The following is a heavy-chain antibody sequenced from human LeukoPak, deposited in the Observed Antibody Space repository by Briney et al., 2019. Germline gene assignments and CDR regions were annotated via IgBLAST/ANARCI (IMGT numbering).Heavy chain of an antibody. Sequence: KPSETLSLTCAVYGGSFSGYYWSWIRQPPGKGLEWSGEINHSGSTNYNPSLKSQVTISLDTSRNQFSLKLSSVTAADTAVYYCAKSNGYGLVDIWGQGTMVTVSS. J-gene: IGHJ3*02. CDR2: INHSGST. CDR3: AKSNGYGLVDI. D-gene: IGHD3-10*01. CDR1: GGSFSGYY. V-gene: IGHV4-34*01.